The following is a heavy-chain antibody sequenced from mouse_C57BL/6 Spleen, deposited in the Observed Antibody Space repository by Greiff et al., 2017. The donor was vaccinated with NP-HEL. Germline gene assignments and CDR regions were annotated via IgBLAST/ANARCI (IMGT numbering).Heavy chain of an antibody. CDR2: ISSGSSTI. CDR3: ARGYDGYKGGAMDY. D-gene: IGHD2-3*01. J-gene: IGHJ4*01. V-gene: IGHV5-17*01. CDR1: GFTFSDYG. Sequence: EVKVVESGGGLVKPGGSLKLSCAASGFTFSDYGMHWVRQAPEKGLEWVAYISSGSSTIYYADTVKGRFTIPRDNAKNTLFLQMSSLRSEDTAMYYCARGYDGYKGGAMDYWGQGTSVTVSS.